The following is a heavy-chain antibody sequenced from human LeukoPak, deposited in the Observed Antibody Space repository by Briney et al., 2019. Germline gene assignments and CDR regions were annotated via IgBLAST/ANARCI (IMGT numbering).Heavy chain of an antibody. J-gene: IGHJ5*02. CDR3: ARGHIGRGWFDP. CDR2: MNPNSGNT. Sequence: ASVKVSCTASGYTFTSYDINWVRQAPGQGLEWMGWMNPNSGNTGYAQKFQGRVTMTRNTSISTAYMELSSLRSEDTAVYYCARGHIGRGWFDPWGQGTLVTVSS. V-gene: IGHV1-8*01. CDR1: GYTFTSYD. D-gene: IGHD2-21*01.